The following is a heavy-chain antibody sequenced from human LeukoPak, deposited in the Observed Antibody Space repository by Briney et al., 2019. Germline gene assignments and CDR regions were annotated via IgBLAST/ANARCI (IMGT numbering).Heavy chain of an antibody. Sequence: ASVTVTCKASGYTFTSYGISWLRQPPGQGLERVGWISAYNGNTNYVQKLQGRVTMTTDTSTSTAYMELRSLRSDDTAVYYCARENYDILTGYYYFDYWGQGTLVTVSS. J-gene: IGHJ4*02. CDR3: ARENYDILTGYYYFDY. V-gene: IGHV1-18*01. D-gene: IGHD3-9*01. CDR1: GYTFTSYG. CDR2: ISAYNGNT.